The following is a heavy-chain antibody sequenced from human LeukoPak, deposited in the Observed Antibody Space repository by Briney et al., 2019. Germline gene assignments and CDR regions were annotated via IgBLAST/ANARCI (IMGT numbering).Heavy chain of an antibody. Sequence: PGGSLRLSCAASGSTFSSYAMYWVRQAPGKGLEWVAGISYEGSNKYYADSVKGRFTISRDNSKNTLYLQMNSLRAEDTAVYYCARDDRGVQGDAFDIWGQGTMVTVSS. J-gene: IGHJ3*02. V-gene: IGHV3-30*04. D-gene: IGHD3-10*01. CDR3: ARDDRGVQGDAFDI. CDR2: ISYEGSNK. CDR1: GSTFSSYA.